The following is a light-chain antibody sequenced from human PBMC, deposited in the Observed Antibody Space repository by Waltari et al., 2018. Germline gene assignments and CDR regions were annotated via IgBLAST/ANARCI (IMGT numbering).Light chain of an antibody. V-gene: IGLV2-23*02. CDR2: EVY. CDR3: CSYAGSSTFT. Sequence: QSALTQPASVSGSPGQSITISCTGTSSDVGSYDLVSWYQQHPGKAPKLMIYEVYKLPSGVSNRCAGSKSGNTASLTISGLQAEDEADYYCCSYAGSSTFTFGGGTKLTVL. CDR1: SSDVGSYDL. J-gene: IGLJ2*01.